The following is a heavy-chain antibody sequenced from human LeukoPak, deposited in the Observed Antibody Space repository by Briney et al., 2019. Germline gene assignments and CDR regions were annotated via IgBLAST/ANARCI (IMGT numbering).Heavy chain of an antibody. D-gene: IGHD2-2*01. Sequence: GGSLRLSCAASGFTFNNYWMHWVRQAPGKGLVWVSRINSDGSSTSYADSVKGRFTISRDNAKNSLYLQMNSLRAEDTAVYYCATYSSSNAREFQHWGQGTLVTVSS. CDR2: INSDGSST. CDR1: GFTFNNYW. J-gene: IGHJ1*01. CDR3: ATYSSSNAREFQH. V-gene: IGHV3-74*01.